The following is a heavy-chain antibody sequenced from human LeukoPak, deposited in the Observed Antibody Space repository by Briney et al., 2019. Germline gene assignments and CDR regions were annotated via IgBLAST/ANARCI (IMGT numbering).Heavy chain of an antibody. Sequence: GGSLRLSCAASGFTFSSYDMPWVRQATGKGLEWVSAIGTAGDTYYPGSVKGRFTISRENAKNSLYLQMNSLRAGDTAVYYCARALASTVTTSGSYYGMDVWGQGTTVTVSS. CDR2: IGTAGDT. J-gene: IGHJ6*02. CDR3: ARALASTVTTSGSYYGMDV. D-gene: IGHD4-11*01. V-gene: IGHV3-13*01. CDR1: GFTFSSYD.